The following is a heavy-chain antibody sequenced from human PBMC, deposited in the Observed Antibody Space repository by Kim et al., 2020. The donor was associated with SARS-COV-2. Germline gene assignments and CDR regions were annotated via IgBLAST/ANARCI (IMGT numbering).Heavy chain of an antibody. CDR1: GFTFSSYS. CDR3: AREPASWATVTLYYYYGMDV. CDR2: ISSSSSYI. Sequence: GGSLRLSCAASGFTFSSYSMNWVRQAPGKGLEWVSSISSSSSYIYYADSVKGRFTISRDNAKNSLYLQMNSLRAEDTAVYYCAREPASWATVTLYYYYGMDVWGQGTTVTVSS. J-gene: IGHJ6*02. V-gene: IGHV3-21*01. D-gene: IGHD4-17*01.